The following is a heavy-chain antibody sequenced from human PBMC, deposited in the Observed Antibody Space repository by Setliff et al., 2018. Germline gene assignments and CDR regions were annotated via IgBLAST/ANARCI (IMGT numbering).Heavy chain of an antibody. CDR2: IKQDGSEK. Sequence: PGGSLRLSCAASGFTFSNSWMGWVRQAPGKGLEWVANIKQDGSEKYYVDSVKGRFTISRDNAKNSLYLQMSSLRAEDTAVYYCARETLPYYFDYWGQGTLVTVSS. CDR3: ARETLPYYFDY. CDR1: GFTFSNSW. J-gene: IGHJ4*02. V-gene: IGHV3-7*01.